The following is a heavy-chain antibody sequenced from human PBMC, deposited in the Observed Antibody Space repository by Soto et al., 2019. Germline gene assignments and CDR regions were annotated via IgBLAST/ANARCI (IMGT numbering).Heavy chain of an antibody. CDR1: SGSISSSNW. CDR2: VYHSGNT. J-gene: IGHJ4*02. Sequence: SETLSLTCAVSSGSISSSNWWRWVRQTPGKGLEWIGEVYHSGNTNYNPSLNSRVAISLDPSRNQFSLNLNYMTAADTAVYYCARWTRGYFDYWGQGTLVTVSS. CDR3: ARWTRGYFDY. V-gene: IGHV4-4*02.